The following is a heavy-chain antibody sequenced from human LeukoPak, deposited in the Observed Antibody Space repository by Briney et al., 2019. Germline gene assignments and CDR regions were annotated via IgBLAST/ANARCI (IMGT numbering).Heavy chain of an antibody. D-gene: IGHD4-23*01. V-gene: IGHV4-4*02. J-gene: IGHJ4*02. CDR2: IYHSGST. CDR1: GGSISSSNW. CDR3: ARQDDYGDNGYYFDY. Sequence: SETLSLTCAVSGGSISSSNWWSWVRQPPGKGLEWIGEIYHSGSTNYNPSLKSRVTISVDRSKNQFSLKLSSVTAADTAVYYCARQDDYGDNGYYFDYWGQGTLVTVSS.